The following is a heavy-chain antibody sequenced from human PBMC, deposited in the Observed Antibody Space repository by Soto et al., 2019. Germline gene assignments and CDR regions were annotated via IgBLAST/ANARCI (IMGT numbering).Heavy chain of an antibody. D-gene: IGHD3-10*01. CDR2: IYYSGST. Sequence: SETLSLTCTVSGGSISSSSYYWGWIRQPPGKGLEWIGSIYYSGSTYYNTSLKSRVTISVDTSKNQFSLKLSSVTAADTAVYYCAGQPTAGSYYQALDHWSQGTLVT. CDR3: AGQPTAGSYYQALDH. J-gene: IGHJ4*02. CDR1: GGSISSSSYY. V-gene: IGHV4-39*07.